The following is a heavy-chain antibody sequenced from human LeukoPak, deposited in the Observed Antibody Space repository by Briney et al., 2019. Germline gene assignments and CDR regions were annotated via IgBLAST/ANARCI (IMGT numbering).Heavy chain of an antibody. CDR1: GGTFSSYA. J-gene: IGHJ5*02. Sequence: SVKVSCKASGGTFSSYAISWVRQAPGQGLEWMGGIIPIFGTANYAQKFQGRVTITADESTSTAYMELSSLRSEDTAVYYCATGLLTGYLRFDPWGQGTLVTVSS. V-gene: IGHV1-69*13. CDR3: ATGLLTGYLRFDP. D-gene: IGHD3-9*01. CDR2: IIPIFGTA.